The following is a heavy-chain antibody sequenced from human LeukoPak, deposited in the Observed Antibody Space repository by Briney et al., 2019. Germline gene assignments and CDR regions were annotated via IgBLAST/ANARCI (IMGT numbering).Heavy chain of an antibody. Sequence: GGSLRLSCAASGFIFSTYAMTWIRQAPGKGLEWVSSFSDSSSYTNYADSVKGRFTISRDNSKNTLYLQMDSLRAEDTALYYCAKGSGINHYHWIDPWGQGTLVTVSS. J-gene: IGHJ5*02. D-gene: IGHD1-14*01. CDR2: FSDSSSYT. CDR3: AKGSGINHYHWIDP. V-gene: IGHV3-23*01. CDR1: GFIFSTYA.